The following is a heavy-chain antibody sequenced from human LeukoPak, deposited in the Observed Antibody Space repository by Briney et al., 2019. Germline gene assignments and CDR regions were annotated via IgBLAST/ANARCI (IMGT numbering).Heavy chain of an antibody. Sequence: SETLSLTCTVSGGSISSRSYDWAWIRQPPGKGLEYVGTISYTGGTYYNPSLRSRVTISIDTPRNQFSMTLTSATAADTAVYYCARQEPQVTDDKRGPDYWGQGTLVSVSS. D-gene: IGHD1-14*01. J-gene: IGHJ4*02. V-gene: IGHV4-39*01. CDR1: GGSISSRSYD. CDR2: ISYTGGT. CDR3: ARQEPQVTDDKRGPDY.